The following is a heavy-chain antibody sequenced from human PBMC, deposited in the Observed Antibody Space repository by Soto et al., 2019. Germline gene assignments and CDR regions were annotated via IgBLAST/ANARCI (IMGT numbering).Heavy chain of an antibody. CDR3: AKDRRGAYCSGGICYSPDY. CDR1: GVTFSSHV. D-gene: IGHD2-15*01. V-gene: IGHV3-23*01. Sequence: EVQLWESGGGLVQPGGSLRLSCAVSGVTFSSHVMSWVRQAPGKGLEWVSAISGTGGTYYEDAVKGRFTISRDNSKNALYLQMNNLRDEDTAVYYCAKDRRGAYCSGGICYSPDYWGQGTLVIVSS. J-gene: IGHJ4*02. CDR2: ISGTGGT.